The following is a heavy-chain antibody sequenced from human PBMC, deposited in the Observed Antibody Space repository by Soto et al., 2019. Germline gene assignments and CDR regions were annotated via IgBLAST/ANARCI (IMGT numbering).Heavy chain of an antibody. CDR3: ARGRIAVAGHYSFDL. J-gene: IGHJ4*02. CDR2: IYTGGYT. CDR1: GFIVSSNY. D-gene: IGHD6-19*01. Sequence: EVQLVESGGGLIQPGGSLRLSCTASGFIVSSNYMSWVRQAPGKGLEWVSVIYTGGYTYYADSVKGRFTISRDNSKNTLSLQINSLRAEDTAVYFCARGRIAVAGHYSFDLWGQGTLVTVSS. V-gene: IGHV3-53*01.